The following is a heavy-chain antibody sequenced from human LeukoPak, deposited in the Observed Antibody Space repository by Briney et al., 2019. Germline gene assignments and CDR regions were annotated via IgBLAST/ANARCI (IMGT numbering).Heavy chain of an antibody. J-gene: IGHJ4*02. Sequence: PSETLSLTCTVSGGSIGSGGYYWSWIRQHPGKGLEWIGYIYYSGSTYYNPSLMSRVTISVDTSKNQFSLKLNSVAAADTAVYYCARVRARNSYGYGQDFDYWGQGTLVTVSS. CDR1: GGSIGSGGYY. CDR2: IYYSGST. V-gene: IGHV4-31*03. D-gene: IGHD5-18*01. CDR3: ARVRARNSYGYGQDFDY.